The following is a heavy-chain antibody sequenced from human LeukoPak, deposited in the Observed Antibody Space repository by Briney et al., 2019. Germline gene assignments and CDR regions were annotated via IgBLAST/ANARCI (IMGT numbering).Heavy chain of an antibody. D-gene: IGHD1-26*01. J-gene: IGHJ3*01. Sequence: ASVKVSCKASGYTSTSYYIHWVRQAPGQGLEWMAKINPSGGSTTYAQKFQGRVTMTRDTSTSTVNMELSSLRSEDTAVYYCARDIWHLVGYQYAFDVWGQGTIVTVSS. CDR3: ARDIWHLVGYQYAFDV. V-gene: IGHV1-46*01. CDR2: INPSGGST. CDR1: GYTSTSYY.